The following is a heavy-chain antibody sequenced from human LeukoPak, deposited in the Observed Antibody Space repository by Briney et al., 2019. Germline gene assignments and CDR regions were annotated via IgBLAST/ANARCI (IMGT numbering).Heavy chain of an antibody. CDR3: ARDSRGGDYIDY. V-gene: IGHV4-4*02. Sequence: PSGTLSLTCAVSGGSISSSNWWSWVRQPPGKGLEWIGEIFHRGSTNYNPSLKSRVTISVDKSKNQSSLKLSSVTAADTAVYYCARDSRGGDYIDYWGQGILVTVSS. CDR1: GGSISSSNW. D-gene: IGHD3-10*01. CDR2: IFHRGST. J-gene: IGHJ4*02.